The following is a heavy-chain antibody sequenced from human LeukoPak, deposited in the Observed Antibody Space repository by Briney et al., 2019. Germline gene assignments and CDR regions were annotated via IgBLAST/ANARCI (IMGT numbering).Heavy chain of an antibody. V-gene: IGHV1-8*01. D-gene: IGHD3-10*01. Sequence: ASVKVSCKASGYTFTTYDLNWVRQATGQGLEWMGWMNPNSGNTGYAQKFQGRVTMTRNVSITTAYMELSNLTSEDTAVYYCARRIRGAPTDYWGQGTLVTVSS. CDR1: GYTFTTYD. J-gene: IGHJ4*02. CDR3: ARRIRGAPTDY. CDR2: MNPNSGNT.